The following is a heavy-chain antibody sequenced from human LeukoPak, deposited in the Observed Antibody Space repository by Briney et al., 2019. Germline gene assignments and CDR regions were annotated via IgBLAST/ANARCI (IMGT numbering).Heavy chain of an antibody. V-gene: IGHV1-8*01. J-gene: IGHJ6*03. CDR3: ARDYSPYSSSWYEQIYYYYMDV. CDR1: GYTFTSYD. Sequence: GASVKVSCKASGYTFTSYDINWVRQATGQGLEWMGWMNPNSGNTGYAQKFQGRVTMTRNTSISTAYMELSSLRSEDTAVYYCARDYSPYSSSWYEQIYYYYMDVWGKGTTVTVSS. D-gene: IGHD6-13*01. CDR2: MNPNSGNT.